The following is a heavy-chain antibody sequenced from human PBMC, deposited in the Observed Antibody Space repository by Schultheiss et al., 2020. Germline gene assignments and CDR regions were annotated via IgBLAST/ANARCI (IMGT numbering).Heavy chain of an antibody. CDR3: ARDPITMVRGVSDY. V-gene: IGHV4-31*03. D-gene: IGHD3-10*01. CDR2: IYYSGST. CDR1: GGSISSGGYY. J-gene: IGHJ4*02. Sequence: SETLSLTCTVSGGSISSGGYYWSWIRQHPGKGLEWIGYIYYSGSTNYNPSLKSRVTISVDKSKNQFSLKLSSVTAADTAVYYCARDPITMVRGVSDYWGQGTLVTVSS.